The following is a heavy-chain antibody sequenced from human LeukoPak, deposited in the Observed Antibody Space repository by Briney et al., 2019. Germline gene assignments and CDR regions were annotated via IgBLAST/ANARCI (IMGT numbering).Heavy chain of an antibody. V-gene: IGHV4-39*07. D-gene: IGHD6-13*01. J-gene: IGHJ4*02. CDR2: IYYSGST. Sequence: PSETLSLTCSVSGGSISSSSHSWGWIRQSPGKGLEWIGSIYYSGSTFYNPSLKSRVTISVDRSKNQFSLKLSPVTAADTAVYYCARDTSWYGLDYWGQGTLVTVSS. CDR1: GGSISSSSHS. CDR3: ARDTSWYGLDY.